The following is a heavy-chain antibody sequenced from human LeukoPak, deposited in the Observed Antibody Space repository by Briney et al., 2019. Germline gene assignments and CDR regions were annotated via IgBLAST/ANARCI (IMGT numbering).Heavy chain of an antibody. CDR2: INPGSGGT. Sequence: GASVKVSCKASGYTFTGYYIHWVRQAPGQGLEWVGWINPGSGGTNYAQKFQGRVIMTRDTSITTAYMEVNSLRSDDTAVYYCARWYHVNALDIWGQGTMVTVSS. J-gene: IGHJ3*02. CDR1: GYTFTGYY. D-gene: IGHD2-2*01. V-gene: IGHV1-2*02. CDR3: ARWYHVNALDI.